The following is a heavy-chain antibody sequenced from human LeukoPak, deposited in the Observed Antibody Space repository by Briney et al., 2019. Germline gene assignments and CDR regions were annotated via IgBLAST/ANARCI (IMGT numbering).Heavy chain of an antibody. CDR3: ARGPEDSGWYSRLGV. D-gene: IGHD6-19*01. V-gene: IGHV7-4-1*02. Sequence: ASVKVSCKASGYTFTSYAVNWVRQAPGQGLEWMGWINTNTGNPTYAQGFTGRFVFSLDTSVSTAYLQISSLKAEDTAVYYCARGPEDSGWYSRLGVWGQGTLVTVSS. CDR2: INTNTGNP. CDR1: GYTFTSYA. J-gene: IGHJ4*02.